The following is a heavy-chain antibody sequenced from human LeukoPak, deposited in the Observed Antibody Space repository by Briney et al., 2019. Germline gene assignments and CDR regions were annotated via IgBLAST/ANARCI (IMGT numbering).Heavy chain of an antibody. CDR1: GFTFSSYA. J-gene: IGHJ6*02. D-gene: IGHD4-17*01. V-gene: IGHV3-23*01. Sequence: GGSLRLSCAASGFTFSSYAMSRVRQAPGKGLEWVSAISGSGGSTYYTDSVKGRFTISRDNSKNTLYLQMNSLRAEDTAVYYCAKSVAAYGVYYYYYYGMDVWGQGTTVTVSS. CDR2: ISGSGGST. CDR3: AKSVAAYGVYYYYYYGMDV.